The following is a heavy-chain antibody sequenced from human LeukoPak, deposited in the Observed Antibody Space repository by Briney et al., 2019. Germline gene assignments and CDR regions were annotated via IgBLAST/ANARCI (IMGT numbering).Heavy chain of an antibody. CDR1: GYTFTSYD. CDR2: MNPNSGNT. Sequence: ASVKVSCKASGYTFTSYDINWVRQATGQGLEWMGWMNPNSGNTGYAQKFQGRVTMTRNTSISTAYMELSSLRSEDTAVYYCAADSSGNDAFDIWGQGTMVTVSS. V-gene: IGHV1-8*01. J-gene: IGHJ3*02. CDR3: AADSSGNDAFDI. D-gene: IGHD6-25*01.